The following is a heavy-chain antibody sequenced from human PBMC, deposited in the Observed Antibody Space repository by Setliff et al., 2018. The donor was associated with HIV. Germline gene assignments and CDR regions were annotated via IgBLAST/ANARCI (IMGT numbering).Heavy chain of an antibody. D-gene: IGHD1-7*01. J-gene: IGHJ4*02. CDR1: GYSLTELS. CDR3: ATFYKLTGTTSFYF. V-gene: IGHV1-24*01. CDR2: FDPENGET. Sequence: ASVKVSCKVSGYSLTELSIHWVRQPPGQGLEWMGGFDPENGETIYSEKFQDRVTMTRDKSADTTYMEVSRLRSEDTATYYCATFYKLTGTTSFYFWGQGTLFTVSS.